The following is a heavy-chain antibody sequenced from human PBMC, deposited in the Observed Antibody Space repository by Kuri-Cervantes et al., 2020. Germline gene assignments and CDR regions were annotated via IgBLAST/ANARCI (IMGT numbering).Heavy chain of an antibody. CDR2: ISYDGSNK. CDR1: GFTFSSYG. V-gene: IGHV3-30*18. Sequence: GESLKISCAASGFTFSSYGMHWVRQAPGKGLEWVAVISYDGSNKYYADSVKGRFTISRDNSKNTLYLQMNSLRAEDTAVYYCAKVSNWGSDYYYYYGMDVWGQGTMVTVSS. D-gene: IGHD7-27*01. J-gene: IGHJ6*02. CDR3: AKVSNWGSDYYYYYGMDV.